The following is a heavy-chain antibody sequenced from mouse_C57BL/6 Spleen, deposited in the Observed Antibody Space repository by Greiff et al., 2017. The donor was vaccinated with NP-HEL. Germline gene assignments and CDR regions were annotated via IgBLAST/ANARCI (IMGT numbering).Heavy chain of an antibody. CDR1: GYSFTGYY. J-gene: IGHJ2*01. CDR2: INPSTGGT. Sequence: EVQVVESGPELVKPGASVKISCKASGYSFTGYYMNWVKQSPEKSLEWIGEINPSTGGTTYNQKFKAKATLTVDKSSSTAYMQLKSLTSEDSAVYYCARSAHYYGSSYFDYWGQGTTLTVSS. CDR3: ARSAHYYGSSYFDY. V-gene: IGHV1-42*01. D-gene: IGHD1-1*01.